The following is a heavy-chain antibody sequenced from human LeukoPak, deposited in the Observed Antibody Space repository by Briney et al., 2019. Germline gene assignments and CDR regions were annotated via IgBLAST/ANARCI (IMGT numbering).Heavy chain of an antibody. CDR3: ARGYCSSTSCYIPHEYYYYYYMDV. D-gene: IGHD2-2*02. CDR1: GGTFSSYA. Sequence: ASVKVSCKASGGTFSSYAISWVRQAPGQGLEWMGRIIPIFGTANYAQKFQGRVTITTDESTSTAYMELSSLRSEDTAVYYCARGYCSSTSCYIPHEYYYYYYMDVWGKGTTVTVSS. V-gene: IGHV1-69*05. J-gene: IGHJ6*03. CDR2: IIPIFGTA.